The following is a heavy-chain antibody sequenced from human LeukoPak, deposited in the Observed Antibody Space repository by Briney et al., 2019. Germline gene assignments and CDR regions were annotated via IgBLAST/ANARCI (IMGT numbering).Heavy chain of an antibody. V-gene: IGHV3-15*01. CDR1: GFTFSNAW. J-gene: IGHJ4*02. D-gene: IGHD2-2*01. Sequence: GGSLRLSCAASGFTFSNAWMSWVRQAPGKGLEWVGRIKSKTDGGTTDYAAPVKGRFTISRDNAKNSLYLQMNSLRAEDTAVYYCAGETDSTLFDYWGQGTLVTVSS. CDR2: IKSKTDGGTT. CDR3: AGETDSTLFDY.